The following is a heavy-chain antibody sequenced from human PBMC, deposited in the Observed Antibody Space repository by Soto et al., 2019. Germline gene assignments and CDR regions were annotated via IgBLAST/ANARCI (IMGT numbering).Heavy chain of an antibody. CDR2: TYYRSNWYN. CDR1: EYSVSSNSAA. D-gene: IGHD1-1*01. J-gene: IGHJ5*02. CDR3: ARDLLKVEPYNGIDP. V-gene: IGHV6-1*01. Sequence: SQTLSLTCAISEYSVSSNSAAWNWFRQSPSRGLECLGRTYYRSNWYNDYAVYVKSRITINPDTSKNQFSLQLNSVTPEDTAVYYCARDLLKVEPYNGIDPLGQRTAVTVS.